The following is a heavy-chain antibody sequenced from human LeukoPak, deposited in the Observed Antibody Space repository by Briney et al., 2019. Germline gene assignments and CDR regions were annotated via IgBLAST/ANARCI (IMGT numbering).Heavy chain of an antibody. D-gene: IGHD3-22*01. J-gene: IGHJ4*02. CDR1: GFTFSSYA. Sequence: GGSLRLSCAASGFTFSSYAMSWVRQAPGKGLEWVSAISGSGGSTYYADSVKGRFTISRDNSKNTLYLQMNSLRAEDTAVYYCAKGAGGVTYYYDSSGYSPLDYWGQGTLVTVSS. V-gene: IGHV3-23*01. CDR2: ISGSGGST. CDR3: AKGAGGVTYYYDSSGYSPLDY.